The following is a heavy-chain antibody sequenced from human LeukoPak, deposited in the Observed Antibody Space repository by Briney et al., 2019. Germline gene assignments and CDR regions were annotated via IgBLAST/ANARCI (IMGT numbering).Heavy chain of an antibody. CDR1: GCTYSSYG. CDR2: IWYDGSNK. CDR3: ARNNGNYILDD. V-gene: IGHV3-33*01. D-gene: IGHD1-26*01. Sequence: GTSLRLSCAASGCTYSSYGMHWVRQAPGKGLEWVAIIWYDGSNKYYADSVKGRFTISRDNSKNTLYLQMNSLRAEDTARYYCARNNGNYILDDWGQGTLVTVSP. J-gene: IGHJ4*02.